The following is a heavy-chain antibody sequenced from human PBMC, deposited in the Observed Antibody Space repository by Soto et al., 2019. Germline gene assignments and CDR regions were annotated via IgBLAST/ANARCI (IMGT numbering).Heavy chain of an antibody. CDR1: GFTFSSYS. V-gene: IGHV3-48*01. J-gene: IGHJ6*02. CDR3: ARVQGRWYGWGSHQVIDV. CDR2: ISSSSSTI. Sequence: PGGSLRLSCAASGFTFSSYSMNWVRQAPGKGLEWVSYISSSSSTIYYADSVKGRFTISRDNSKNTLYLQMNSLRAEDTAVYHCARVQGRWYGWGSHQVIDVWAQGPTVPGSS. D-gene: IGHD3-10*01.